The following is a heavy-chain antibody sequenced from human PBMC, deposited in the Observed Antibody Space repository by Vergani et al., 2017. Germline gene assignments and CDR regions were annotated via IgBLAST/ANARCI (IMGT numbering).Heavy chain of an antibody. CDR1: GYTFSNYY. J-gene: IGHJ4*02. D-gene: IGHD3-9*01. Sequence: QVQVVQSGAEVKKSGASVKVSCKTSGYTFSNYYMHWVRQDPGQGLEWMGIINPSGGHTNYAQKFQGRVTMTRDTSTSTVYMELSSLRSEDTAIYYCARGVYGILTGYRYWGQGTLGTGSA. CDR3: ARGVYGILTGYRY. CDR2: INPSGGHT. V-gene: IGHV1-46*03.